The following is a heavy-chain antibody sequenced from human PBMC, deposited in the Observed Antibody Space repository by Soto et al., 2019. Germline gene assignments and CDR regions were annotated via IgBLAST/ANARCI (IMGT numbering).Heavy chain of an antibody. CDR1: GFTFSTYG. V-gene: IGHV3-33*01. J-gene: IGHJ4*02. Sequence: GGSLRLSCAASGFTFSTYGMHWVRQAPGKGLEWVAVIWYDGSNEYYADSVRGRFTISRDNSKNTLFLQMNSLTAEDTAVYYCARGYNYADYWGQGTQVTVSS. CDR3: ARGYNYADY. CDR2: IWYDGSNE. D-gene: IGHD5-18*01.